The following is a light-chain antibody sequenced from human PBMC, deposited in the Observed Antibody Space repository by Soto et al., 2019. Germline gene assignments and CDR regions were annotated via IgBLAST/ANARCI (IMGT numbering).Light chain of an antibody. J-gene: IGKJ4*01. CDR1: QGISSW. CDR2: AAS. Sequence: DIQMTQSPSSVSASVGDRVTITCRASQGISSWLDWYQQKPGKAPKLLIYAASSLQSGVPSRFSGSGSGTDFTLTISSLQPEDFVTYYCQQANSFPLTFGGGTKVEIK. V-gene: IGKV1D-12*01. CDR3: QQANSFPLT.